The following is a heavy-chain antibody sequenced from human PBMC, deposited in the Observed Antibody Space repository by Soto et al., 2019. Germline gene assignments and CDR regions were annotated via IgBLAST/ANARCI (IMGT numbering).Heavy chain of an antibody. Sequence: QVQLQESGPGLVKPSETLSLTCTVSGGSVSSGSYYWSWIRQPPGKGLEWIGYIYYSGSTNYNPSLMSRVTISVDTSKNQFSLKLSSVTAADTAVYYCASPYSWKFDYWGQGTLVTVSS. CDR1: GGSVSSGSYY. CDR2: IYYSGST. D-gene: IGHD1-26*01. J-gene: IGHJ4*02. V-gene: IGHV4-61*01. CDR3: ASPYSWKFDY.